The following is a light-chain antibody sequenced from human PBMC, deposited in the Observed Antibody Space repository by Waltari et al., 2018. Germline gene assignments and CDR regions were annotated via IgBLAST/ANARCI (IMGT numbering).Light chain of an antibody. CDR2: LND. Sequence: QSVLTQPPSASEAARKSVTISCSGSSSNIGSNYVSWYQQLPGTPSKLLIYLNDQLASVVSDRFSCSKSGTSASLAISGLQTEDEADYYFATCDDSLTGPLFGGGTRLTVL. V-gene: IGLV1-47*02. J-gene: IGLJ2*01. CDR3: ATCDDSLTGPL. CDR1: SSNIGSNY.